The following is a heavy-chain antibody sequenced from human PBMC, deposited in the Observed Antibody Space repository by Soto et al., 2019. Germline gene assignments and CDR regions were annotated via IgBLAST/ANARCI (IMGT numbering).Heavy chain of an antibody. CDR3: AKVTGYYMDH. V-gene: IGHV3-21*04. CDR1: GFTFSSHS. Sequence: EVQVVESGGGLVKPGGSLRLSCAASGFTFSSHSMNWVRQAPGKGLEWVSTISSSSTYIYYADSVKGRFTIPRDNAKNSLYLQMNSLRAEDTAVYYCAKVTGYYMDHWGQGTLVTVSS. D-gene: IGHD3-9*01. CDR2: ISSSSTYI. J-gene: IGHJ4*02.